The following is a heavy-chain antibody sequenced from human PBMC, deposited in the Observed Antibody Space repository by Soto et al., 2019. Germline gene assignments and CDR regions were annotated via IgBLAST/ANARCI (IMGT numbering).Heavy chain of an antibody. D-gene: IGHD6-19*01. CDR2: ISYDGSNK. CDR1: GFTFSSYA. CDR3: AGGEGSGWYY. V-gene: IGHV3-30-3*01. J-gene: IGHJ4*02. Sequence: QVQLVESGGGVVQPGRSLRLSCAASGFTFSSYAMHWVRQAPGKGLEWVAAISYDGSNKYYADSVKGRFTISRDNSKNTVYLQMNSLRAEDTAVYDCAGGEGSGWYYWGQGTLVTVSS.